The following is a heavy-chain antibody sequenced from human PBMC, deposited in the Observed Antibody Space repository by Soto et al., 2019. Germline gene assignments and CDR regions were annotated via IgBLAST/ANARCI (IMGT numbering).Heavy chain of an antibody. D-gene: IGHD3-22*01. CDR1: GFTFSSYG. Sequence: QVQLVESGGGVVQPGRSLRLSCAASGFTFSSYGMHWVRQAPGKGLEWVAVIWYDGSNKYYADSVKGRFTISRDNSNNPLYLQMNSLRAEDTAVYYCARGRSSGIDDYYYGMDVWGPGTTVTVSS. V-gene: IGHV3-33*01. J-gene: IGHJ6*02. CDR2: IWYDGSNK. CDR3: ARGRSSGIDDYYYGMDV.